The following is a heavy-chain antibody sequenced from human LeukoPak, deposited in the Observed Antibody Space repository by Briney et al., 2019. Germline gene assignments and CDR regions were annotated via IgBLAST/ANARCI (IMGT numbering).Heavy chain of an antibody. CDR3: AKVLTAAGLDL. Sequence: PSETLSLTCSVSGGSMSDSITWGWVRQPPGKGLEWLANIHDDGRAAPNPSLRSRLTISQDRSKNQFSLKVSSVTAADTAFYYCAKVLTAAGLDLWGQGILVTVSS. J-gene: IGHJ5*02. CDR1: GGSMSDSIT. CDR2: IHDDGRA. V-gene: IGHV4/OR15-8*01. D-gene: IGHD6-25*01.